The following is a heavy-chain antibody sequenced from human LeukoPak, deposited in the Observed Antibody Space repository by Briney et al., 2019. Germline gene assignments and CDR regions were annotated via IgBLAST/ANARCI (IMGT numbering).Heavy chain of an antibody. CDR3: ARRGAMVGGISRIRGAFDP. CDR2: ISHRGIT. V-gene: IGHV4-34*01. D-gene: IGHD3-10*01. Sequence: SETLSLTCAVYGGPFNVYFWTWIRQSPGRGLEWIAEISHRGITNYNPSLKSRVTISVDTSKNQFFLNLSSVTAADTAVYYCARRGAMVGGISRIRGAFDPWGQGTLVTVSS. CDR1: GGPFNVYF. J-gene: IGHJ5*02.